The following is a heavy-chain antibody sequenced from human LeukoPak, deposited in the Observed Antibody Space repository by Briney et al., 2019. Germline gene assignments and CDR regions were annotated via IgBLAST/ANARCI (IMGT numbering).Heavy chain of an antibody. CDR2: IYYSGST. CDR1: GGSISSYY. D-gene: IGHD2-2*01. CDR3: ARADIVVVHGGPSPPRAYYFDY. J-gene: IGHJ4*02. Sequence: SETLSLTCTVSGGSISSYYWSWIRQPPGKGLECIGYIYYSGSTNYNPSLKRRVTISVDTSKNQFSLKLSSVTAADTAVYYCARADIVVVHGGPSPPRAYYFDYWGQGTLVAVSS. V-gene: IGHV4-59*01.